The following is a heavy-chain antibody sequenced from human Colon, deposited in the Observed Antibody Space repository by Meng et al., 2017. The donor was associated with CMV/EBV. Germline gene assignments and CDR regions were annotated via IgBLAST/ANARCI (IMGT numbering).Heavy chain of an antibody. V-gene: IGHV3-74*01. CDR3: AREDFTTSSYDS. CDR2: INSDGSSL. J-gene: IGHJ4*02. Sequence: GGPLRLSCAASGFTFRTSWIHWVRQAPGKGLVWVSRINSDGSSLSYADFVKGRFTTSRDNAKNTVYLQMNNVTADDTALYYCAREDFTTSSYDSWGQGTLVTVSS. CDR1: GFTFRTSW. D-gene: IGHD3-16*01.